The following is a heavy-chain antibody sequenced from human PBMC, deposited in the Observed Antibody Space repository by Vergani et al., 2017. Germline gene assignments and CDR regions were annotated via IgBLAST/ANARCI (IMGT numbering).Heavy chain of an antibody. CDR1: GYTFTVYY. D-gene: IGHD2-15*01. CDR2: INPNSGGT. CDR3: AREGWSGGSCYSYRWFDP. Sequence: QAQLVQSGSELKKPGASVKVSCKASGYTFTVYYMHWVRQAPGQGLEWMGWINPNSGGTNYAQKFQGSVTMTRDTSISTAYIELSRLRSDDTAVYYCAREGWSGGSCYSYRWFDPWGQGTLVTVSS. V-gene: IGHV1-2*02. J-gene: IGHJ5*02.